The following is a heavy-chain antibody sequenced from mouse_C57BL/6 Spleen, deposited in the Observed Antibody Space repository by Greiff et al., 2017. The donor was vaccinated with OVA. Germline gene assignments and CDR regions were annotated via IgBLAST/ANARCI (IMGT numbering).Heavy chain of an antibody. CDR3: AAFDGYTGAWFAY. V-gene: IGHV1-72*01. CDR1: GYTFTSYW. D-gene: IGHD2-3*01. J-gene: IGHJ3*01. CDR2: IDPNSGGT. Sequence: QQSCKASGYTFTSYWMHWVKQRPGRGLEWIGRIDPNSGGTKYNEKFKSKATLTVDKPSSTAYMQLSSLTSEDSAVYYCAAFDGYTGAWFAYWGQGTLVTVSA.